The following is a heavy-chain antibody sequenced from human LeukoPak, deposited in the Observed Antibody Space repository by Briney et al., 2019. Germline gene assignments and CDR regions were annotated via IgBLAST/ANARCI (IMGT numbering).Heavy chain of an antibody. Sequence: GGSLRLSCAASGFTFSSYAMSWVRQAPGKGLEWVSAISGSGGSTYYADSVKGRFTISRDNSKNTLYLQMNSLRDEDTAVYYCAKSYYGDFGNWFDPWGQGTLVTVSS. CDR1: GFTFSSYA. D-gene: IGHD4-17*01. V-gene: IGHV3-23*01. CDR3: AKSYYGDFGNWFDP. CDR2: ISGSGGST. J-gene: IGHJ5*02.